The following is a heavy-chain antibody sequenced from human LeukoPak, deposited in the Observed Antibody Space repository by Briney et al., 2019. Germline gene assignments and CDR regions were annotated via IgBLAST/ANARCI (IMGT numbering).Heavy chain of an antibody. CDR2: ISSSSSTI. D-gene: IGHD1-26*01. V-gene: IGHV3-48*01. CDR3: AKGGVSGSYSHGLDSYYFDY. Sequence: GGSLRLSCAASGFTFSTYSMNWVRQAPGKGLEWVSYISSSSSTIYYADSVKGRFTISRDNAKNSLYLQMNSLRAEDTAVYYCAKGGVSGSYSHGLDSYYFDYWGQGTLVTVSS. J-gene: IGHJ4*02. CDR1: GFTFSTYS.